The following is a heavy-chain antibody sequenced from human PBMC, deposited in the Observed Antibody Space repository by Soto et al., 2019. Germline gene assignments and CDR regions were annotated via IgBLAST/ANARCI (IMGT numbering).Heavy chain of an antibody. CDR1: GGSIISYY. CDR3: AREGGSGSPDGYFNG. V-gene: IGHV4-59*12. J-gene: IGHJ2*01. D-gene: IGHD1-26*01. CDR2: IYDSGST. Sequence: SETLSLTCTVSGGSIISYYWSWIRQPPGKGLEWIGYIYDSGSTSYNPSLKSRVTISVDTSKNHFTLELSSVTAGDTAVYDCAREGGSGSPDGYFNGWGRGTVITVSS.